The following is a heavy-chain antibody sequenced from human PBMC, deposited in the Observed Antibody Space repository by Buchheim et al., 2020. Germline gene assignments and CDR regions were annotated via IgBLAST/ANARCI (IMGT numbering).Heavy chain of an antibody. V-gene: IGHV3-48*03. CDR3: ARGDGGYYYGMDV. J-gene: IGHJ6*02. CDR1: GFTFSTYE. Sequence: EVQLVESGGGLVQPGGSLRLSCVASGFTFSTYEMNWVRQAPGEGLEWVSYISSSGSTIKYTDSVKGRFTISRDNARNSLYLQMNSLRAEDTAVYYCARGDGGYYYGMDVWGQGTT. CDR2: ISSSGSTI.